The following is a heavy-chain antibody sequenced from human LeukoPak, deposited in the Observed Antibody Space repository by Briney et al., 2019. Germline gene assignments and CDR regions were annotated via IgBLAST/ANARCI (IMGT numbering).Heavy chain of an antibody. CDR1: GGSISSGDYY. J-gene: IGHJ4*02. CDR3: ARGKGYRLSYYYGSGSYLEDY. CDR2: IYYSGST. D-gene: IGHD3-10*01. Sequence: SETLSLTCTVSGGSISSGDYYWSWIRQPPGKGLEWIGYIYYSGSTYYNPSLKSRVTISVDTSKNQFSLKLSSATAADTAVYYCARGKGYRLSYYYGSGSYLEDYWGQGTLVTVSS. V-gene: IGHV4-30-4*01.